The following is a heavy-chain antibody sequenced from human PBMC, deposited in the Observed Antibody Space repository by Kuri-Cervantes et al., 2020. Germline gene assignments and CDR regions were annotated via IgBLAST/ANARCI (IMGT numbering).Heavy chain of an antibody. Sequence: GGSLRLSCTASGFTFSSYAMSWVRQAPGKGLEWVSAISGSGGSTYYADSVKGRFTVSRDNSKNTLYLQMNSLRAEDTAVYYCARDSSGWYEAGDYDYWGQGTLVTVSS. J-gene: IGHJ4*02. D-gene: IGHD6-19*01. CDR1: GFTFSSYA. CDR3: ARDSSGWYEAGDYDY. V-gene: IGHV3-23*01. CDR2: ISGSGGST.